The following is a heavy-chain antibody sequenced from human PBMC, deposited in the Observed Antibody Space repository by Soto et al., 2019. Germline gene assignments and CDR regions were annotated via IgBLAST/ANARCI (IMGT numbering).Heavy chain of an antibody. CDR3: ARDAPLAEWNGYYSYYYYGMDV. D-gene: IGHD3-3*01. V-gene: IGHV4-30-4*01. Sequence: SETLSLTCTVSGGSISSGDYYWSWIRQPPGKGLEWIGYIYYSGSTYYNPSLKSRVTISVDTSKNQFSLKLSSVTAADRAVYYCARDAPLAEWNGYYSYYYYGMDVWGQGTTVTVSS. J-gene: IGHJ6*02. CDR1: GGSISSGDYY. CDR2: IYYSGST.